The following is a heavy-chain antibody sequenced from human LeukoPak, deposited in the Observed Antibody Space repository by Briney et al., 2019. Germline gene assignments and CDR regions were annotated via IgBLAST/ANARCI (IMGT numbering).Heavy chain of an antibody. CDR3: AKDNSYGNFDY. J-gene: IGHJ4*02. Sequence: GGSLRLSCAASGFTFSDYAMHWVRQAPGRGLEWVSYISGNGNSAYYADSVKGRFTISRDNSKNTLYLQMNSLRAEDTAVYYCAKDNSYGNFDYWGQGTLVTVSS. V-gene: IGHV3-23*01. CDR2: ISGNGNSA. D-gene: IGHD5-18*01. CDR1: GFTFSDYA.